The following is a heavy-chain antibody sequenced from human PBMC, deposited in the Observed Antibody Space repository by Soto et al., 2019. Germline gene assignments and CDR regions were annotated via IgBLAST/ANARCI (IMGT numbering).Heavy chain of an antibody. CDR2: IDSGGST. CDR3: ARDRVESGYPEYFQH. V-gene: IGHV3-53*01. J-gene: IGHJ1*01. Sequence: EVQLVESGGGLIQPGGSLRLSCAASGFTVSSNYMSWVRQAPGKGLEWVSVIDSGGSTYYADSVKGRFTISRDSSKSTLYLQMNSLNDEDTPVYYCARDRVESGYPEYFQHWGQGTLVTVSS. CDR1: GFTVSSNY. D-gene: IGHD3-22*01.